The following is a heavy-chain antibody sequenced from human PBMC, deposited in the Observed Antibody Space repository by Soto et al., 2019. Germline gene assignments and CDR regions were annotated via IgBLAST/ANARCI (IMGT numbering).Heavy chain of an antibody. Sequence: ASVKVSCKVSGYTLTELSMHWVRQAPGKGLEWMGGFDPEDGETIYAQKFQGRVTMTEDTSTDTAYMELSSLRSEDTAVYYCATAPRKLELLPREIDYYYYYYRDVGGKGTPVTVSS. J-gene: IGHJ6*03. D-gene: IGHD1-7*01. V-gene: IGHV1-24*01. CDR3: ATAPRKLELLPREIDYYYYYYRDV. CDR2: FDPEDGET. CDR1: GYTLTELS.